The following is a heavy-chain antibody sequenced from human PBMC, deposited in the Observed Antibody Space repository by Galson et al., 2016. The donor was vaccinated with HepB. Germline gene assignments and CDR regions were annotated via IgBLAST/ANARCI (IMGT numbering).Heavy chain of an antibody. J-gene: IGHJ5*02. CDR3: ARNPLRDFWSGYSGLNWFDP. D-gene: IGHD3-3*01. Sequence: ETLSLTCTVSGGSISSSSYYWGWIRQPPGKGLEWIGSIYYSGSTYYNPSLKSRVTISVDTSKNQFSLKLSSVTAADTAVYYCARNPLRDFWSGYSGLNWFDPWGQGTLVTVSS. V-gene: IGHV4-39*01. CDR1: GGSISSSSYY. CDR2: IYYSGST.